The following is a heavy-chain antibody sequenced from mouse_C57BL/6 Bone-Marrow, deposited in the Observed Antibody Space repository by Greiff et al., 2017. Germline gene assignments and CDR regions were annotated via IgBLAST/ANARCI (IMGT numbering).Heavy chain of an antibody. D-gene: IGHD1-1*01. J-gene: IGHJ2*01. CDR1: GFTFSSYA. CDR3: ARDQNYGSSYLGDY. CDR2: ISDGGSYT. Sequence: EVHLVESGGGLVKPGGSLKLSCAASGFTFSSYAMSWVRQTPEKRLEWVATISDGGSYTYYPDNVKGRFTISRDNAKNNLYLQMSHLKSEDTAMYYCARDQNYGSSYLGDYWGQGTTLTVSS. V-gene: IGHV5-4*01.